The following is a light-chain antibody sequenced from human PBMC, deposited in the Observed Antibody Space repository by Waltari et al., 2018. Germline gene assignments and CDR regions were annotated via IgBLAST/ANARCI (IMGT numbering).Light chain of an antibody. V-gene: IGKV3-11*01. CDR3: QQRSKWPWS. CDR2: DAS. CDR1: QIVNGQ. J-gene: IGKJ1*01. Sequence: CRASQIVNGQLAWYQHKPGQAPRLLIYDASISVTGISARFSGSGSGTDCTLTISSLEPEDFAVYYCQQRSKWPWSFGQGTKVEIK.